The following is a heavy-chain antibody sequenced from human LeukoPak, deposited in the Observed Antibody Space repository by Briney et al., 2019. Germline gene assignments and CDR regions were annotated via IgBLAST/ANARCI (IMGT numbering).Heavy chain of an antibody. CDR3: AKDLNYGDGRWEFDV. J-gene: IGHJ5*02. V-gene: IGHV3-23*05. CDR2: VFASGSVF. D-gene: IGHD4-17*01. CDR1: GFTFSGYA. Sequence: PGGSLRLSCAASGFTFSGYAMAWVRKAPGKGLEWLSGVFASGSVFSYADSVKGRFTVSRDNSKDTLYLQMKSLRVDDTAIYFCAKDLNYGDGRWEFDVWGQGTQVSVS.